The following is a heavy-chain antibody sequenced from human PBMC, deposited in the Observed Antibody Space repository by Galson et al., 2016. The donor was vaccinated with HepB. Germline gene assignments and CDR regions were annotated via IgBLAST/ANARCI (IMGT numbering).Heavy chain of an antibody. D-gene: IGHD1-14*01. CDR3: ARDIETGAAQVSYGMDV. CDR2: ISDDGSTK. Sequence: SLRLSCAASGFIFSSYVMHWVCQAPGKGLEWVAVISDDGSTKYYADSVKGRFTISRDNSKKTLYLQMNGLRPEDTAVYYCARDIETGAAQVSYGMDVWGQGTTVTVSS. V-gene: IGHV3-30-3*01. CDR1: GFIFSSYV. J-gene: IGHJ6*02.